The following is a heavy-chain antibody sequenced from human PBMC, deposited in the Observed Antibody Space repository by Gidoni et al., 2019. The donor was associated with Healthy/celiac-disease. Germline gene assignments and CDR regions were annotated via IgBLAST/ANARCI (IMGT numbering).Heavy chain of an antibody. CDR2: IYSVCST. CDR1: GFTVSSNY. V-gene: IGHV3-53*01. D-gene: IGHD5-12*01. CDR3: AREMGGYSGYDSVRGFDY. J-gene: IGHJ4*02. Sequence: EVQLVESGGGLIQPGGSLRLSCAASGFTVSSNYISWVRQAPGKGLGWVSFIYSVCSTYYADSVKGRFTISRDNSKNTLYLQMNSLRAEDTAVYYCAREMGGYSGYDSVRGFDYWGQGTLVTVSS.